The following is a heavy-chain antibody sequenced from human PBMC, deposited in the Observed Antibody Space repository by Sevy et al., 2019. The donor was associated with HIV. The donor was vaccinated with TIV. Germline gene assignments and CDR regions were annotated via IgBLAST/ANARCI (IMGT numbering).Heavy chain of an antibody. Sequence: GGSMRLSCAGSGFSFGTYSMHWVRQAPGKGLEWVAVIWYDGTKQYYADSVKGRVTISRDNSKNTMYLHMNALRAEDTAVYYIESGPDTEISLENVLRSFEWVFRGKSFDYWGQGTLVTVSS. CDR2: IWYDGTKQ. V-gene: IGHV3-30*04. D-gene: IGHD3-3*01. CDR3: ESGPDTEISLENVLRSFEWVFRGKSFDY. J-gene: IGHJ4*02. CDR1: GFSFGTYS.